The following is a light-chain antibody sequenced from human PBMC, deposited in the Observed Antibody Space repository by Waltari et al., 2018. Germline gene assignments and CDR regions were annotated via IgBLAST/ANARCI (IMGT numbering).Light chain of an antibody. J-gene: IGKJ4*01. CDR1: QSLLHSNGNTY. CDR2: KVS. V-gene: IGKV2-30*02. CDR3: MQGTHWPWT. Sequence: DVVMTQSPLSLPVTLGQPASISCRSSQSLLHSNGNTYLNWFQQRPGQSPRRLNYKVSNRDSGVPDRFSGSGSGTDFKLKISRVEAEYVGIYYCMQGTHWPWTFGGGTKVEIK.